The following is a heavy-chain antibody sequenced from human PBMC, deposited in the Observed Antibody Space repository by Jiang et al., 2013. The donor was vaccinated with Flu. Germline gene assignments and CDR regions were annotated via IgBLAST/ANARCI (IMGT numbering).Heavy chain of an antibody. Sequence: VQLVESGGGLVLPGGSLRLSCAASGFTFSSYWMHWVRQVSEKGLVSVSRINDHGTHTSYADSVKGRFIISRDNAQNMVYLQMNSLRAEDTAVYYCVRGSNDWYGVDYWGQGIVVTVSS. CDR2: INDHGTHT. D-gene: IGHD6-19*01. CDR3: VRGSNDWYGVDY. V-gene: IGHV3-74*01. J-gene: IGHJ4*02. CDR1: GFTFSSYW.